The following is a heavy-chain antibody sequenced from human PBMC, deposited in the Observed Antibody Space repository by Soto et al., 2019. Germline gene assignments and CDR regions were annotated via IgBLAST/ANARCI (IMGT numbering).Heavy chain of an antibody. CDR1: GFTFSSYG. V-gene: IGHV3-33*01. CDR3: ARASGPFDY. J-gene: IGHJ4*02. CDR2: IWFDGSNK. Sequence: GGSLRLSCAASGFTFSSYGMHWVRQAPGKGLDCVAVIWFDGSNKYYADTVKGRFTISRDNSKKTLYLQMNSLRAEDTALYYCARASGPFDYWGQGTLVTVSS.